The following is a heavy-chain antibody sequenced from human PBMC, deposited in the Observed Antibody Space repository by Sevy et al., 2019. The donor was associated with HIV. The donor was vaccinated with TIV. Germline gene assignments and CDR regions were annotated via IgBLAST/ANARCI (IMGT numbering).Heavy chain of an antibody. D-gene: IGHD3-9*01. CDR1: GIIFTSSG. CDR2: ISYHGRDK. V-gene: IGHV3-30*18. J-gene: IGHJ6*02. CDR3: AKVFTGYNGMDV. Sequence: GGSLRLSCVVSGIIFTSSGMHWVRQAPGKGLEWVAVISYHGRDKFYADSVKGRFTISRDNSKNILYLQMNGLRIEDTAVYYCAKVFTGYNGMDVWGQGTMVTVSS.